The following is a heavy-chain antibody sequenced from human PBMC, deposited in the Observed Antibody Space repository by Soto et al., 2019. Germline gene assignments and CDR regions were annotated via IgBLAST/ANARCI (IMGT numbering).Heavy chain of an antibody. CDR3: ARSPYYYDSSGYYSYYFDY. CDR2: IDWDDDK. CDR1: GFSLSTSGMC. V-gene: IGHV2-70*01. J-gene: IGHJ4*02. D-gene: IGHD3-22*01. Sequence: SGPTLGNPTQSLTLNCTFSGFSLSTSGMCVSWIRQPPGKALEWLALIDWDDDKYYSTSLKTRLTISKDTSKNQVVLTMTDMDPVDTATYYCARSPYYYDSSGYYSYYFDYWGQGTLVTVSS.